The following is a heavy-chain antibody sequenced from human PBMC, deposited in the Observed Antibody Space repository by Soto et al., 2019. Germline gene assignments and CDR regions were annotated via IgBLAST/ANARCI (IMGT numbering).Heavy chain of an antibody. CDR1: GGSISSGGYY. D-gene: IGHD3-22*01. Sequence: QVQLQESGPGLVKPSQTLSLTCTVSGGSISSGGYYWSWIRQHPGKGLEWIGYIYYSGSTYYNPSLMSRVTLSVDTSKNQFSLKLSSVTAADTAVYYCARLYYYDSSGYYLVSYFDYWGQGTLVTVSS. V-gene: IGHV4-31*03. CDR3: ARLYYYDSSGYYLVSYFDY. J-gene: IGHJ4*02. CDR2: IYYSGST.